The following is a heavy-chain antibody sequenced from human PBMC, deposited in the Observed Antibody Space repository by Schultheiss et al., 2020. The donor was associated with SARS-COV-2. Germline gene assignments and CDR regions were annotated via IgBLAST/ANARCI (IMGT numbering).Heavy chain of an antibody. Sequence: SETLPLTCTVSGGSISSGGYSWTWIRQPPGKGLEWIGYIYHSGSTYYNPSLKSRVTISVDTSKNQFSLTLSSVTSADTAVYYCARAALVGASRNRGRGFDPWGQGTLVTVSS. CDR1: GGSISSGGYS. J-gene: IGHJ5*02. CDR2: IYHSGST. D-gene: IGHD1-26*01. V-gene: IGHV4-30-2*05. CDR3: ARAALVGASRNRGRGFDP.